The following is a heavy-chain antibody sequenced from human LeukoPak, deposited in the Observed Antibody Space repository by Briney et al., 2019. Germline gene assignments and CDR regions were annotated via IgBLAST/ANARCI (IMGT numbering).Heavy chain of an antibody. D-gene: IGHD2-21*02. V-gene: IGHV3-48*03. Sequence: GGSLRLSCTASGFTFRNYEINWVRQAPGKVLEGGSYITGCGNTIDYADSVKGRFTISRDNAKNSLYLQMNSLRVEDTDVYYCARDIQDGVTDYYYMDVWGKGTTVTISS. CDR1: GFTFRNYE. CDR3: ARDIQDGVTDYYYMDV. CDR2: ITGCGNTI. J-gene: IGHJ6*03.